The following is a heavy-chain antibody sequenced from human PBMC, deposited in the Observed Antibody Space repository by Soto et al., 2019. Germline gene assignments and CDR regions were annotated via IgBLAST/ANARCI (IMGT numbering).Heavy chain of an antibody. CDR1: GGTFSSYA. Sequence: ASVKVSCKASGGTFSSYAISWVRQAPGQGLEWMGGIIPIFGTANYAQKFQGRVTITADESTSTAYMELSSLRSEDTAVYYCARDPRYSSSWGWFDPWGQGTLVTVSS. CDR3: ARDPRYSSSWGWFDP. CDR2: IIPIFGTA. J-gene: IGHJ5*02. V-gene: IGHV1-69*13. D-gene: IGHD6-13*01.